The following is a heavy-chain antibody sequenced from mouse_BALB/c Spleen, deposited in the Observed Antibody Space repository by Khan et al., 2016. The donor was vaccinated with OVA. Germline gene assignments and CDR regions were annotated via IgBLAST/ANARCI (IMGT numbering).Heavy chain of an antibody. CDR2: INPSTGYT. J-gene: IGHJ3*01. D-gene: IGHD1-1*01. CDR1: GYTFTSYW. Sequence: QMQLEESGAELAKPGASVKMSCKASGYTFTSYWMHWVKQRPGQGLEWIGYINPSTGYTEYNQRFKDKATLTADKSSSTAYMQLSSLTSEESAVYYCANHDSSSAWLTSWGQGTLVTVSA. V-gene: IGHV1-7*01. CDR3: ANHDSSSAWLTS.